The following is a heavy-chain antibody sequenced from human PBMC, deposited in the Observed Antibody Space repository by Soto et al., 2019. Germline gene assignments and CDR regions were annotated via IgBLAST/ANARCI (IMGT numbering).Heavy chain of an antibody. J-gene: IGHJ3*02. V-gene: IGHV3-9*01. CDR2: ITWNSGNI. Sequence: EVQLVESGGGLVQPGRSLRLSCAASGFTFEDYGMHWVRQAPGKGPEWVXGITWNSGNIAYAETVKGRFTISRDNAKXXXXXXXXXXXXXXXXXXXXXXXXXXXXXXXXXDGSDIWGHGTMVTVSS. CDR3: XXXXXXXXXXXXXDGSDI. CDR1: GFTFEDYG.